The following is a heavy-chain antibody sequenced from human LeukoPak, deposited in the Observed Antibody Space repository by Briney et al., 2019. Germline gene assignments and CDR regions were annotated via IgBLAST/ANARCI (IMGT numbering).Heavy chain of an antibody. D-gene: IGHD1-1*01. CDR3: ARQGVEKGDAFDI. CDR1: GFTFSSYSM. V-gene: IGHV4-4*02. J-gene: IGHJ3*02. CDR2: IYHSGST. Sequence: GSLRLSCAASGFTFSSYSMNWVRQPPGKGLEWIGEIYHSGSTNYNPSLKSRVTISVDKSKNQFSLKLSSVTAADTAVYYCARQGVEKGDAFDIWGQGTMVIVSS.